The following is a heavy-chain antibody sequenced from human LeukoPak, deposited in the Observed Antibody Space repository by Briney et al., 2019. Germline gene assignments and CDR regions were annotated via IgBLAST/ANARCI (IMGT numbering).Heavy chain of an antibody. J-gene: IGHJ4*02. CDR2: VNSRSDTI. CDR3: TKNDAYASGWSFDH. CDR1: GFTFSSYS. D-gene: IGHD6-19*01. Sequence: GGSLRLSCAASGFTFSSYSMNWVRQAPGKGLEWISYVNSRSDTIYYADSVKGRFIISRDNAKNSLYLQMNSLRAEDTGVYYRTKNDAYASGWSFDHWGQGTLVTVSS. V-gene: IGHV3-48*01.